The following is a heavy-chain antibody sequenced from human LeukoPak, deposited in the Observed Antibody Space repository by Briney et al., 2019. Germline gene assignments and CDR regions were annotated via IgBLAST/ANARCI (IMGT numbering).Heavy chain of an antibody. J-gene: IGHJ4*02. V-gene: IGHV3-23*01. CDR3: AKGGCSGGSCYSVLSPFDY. D-gene: IGHD2-15*01. Sequence: GGSLRLSCAASGFTFSSYAMSWVRQAPGKGLEWVSAISGSGGSTYYADSVKGRFTISRDDSKNTLYLQMNSLRAEDTAVYYCAKGGCSGGSCYSVLSPFDYWGQGTLVTVSS. CDR1: GFTFSSYA. CDR2: ISGSGGST.